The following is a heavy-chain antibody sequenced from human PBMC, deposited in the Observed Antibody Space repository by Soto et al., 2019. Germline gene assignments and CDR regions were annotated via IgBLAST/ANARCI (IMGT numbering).Heavy chain of an antibody. Sequence: GGSLRLSCAASGFTFSSYAMSWVRQAPGKGLEWVSSISDSGGGTYYADSVKGRFTISRDNSKNTLSLQMSSLRAEDTAVYYCAKGDHYDSSGYNPYNLFDLWGQGTLVTVSS. CDR2: ISDSGGGT. D-gene: IGHD3-22*01. J-gene: IGHJ5*02. CDR1: GFTFSSYA. CDR3: AKGDHYDSSGYNPYNLFDL. V-gene: IGHV3-23*01.